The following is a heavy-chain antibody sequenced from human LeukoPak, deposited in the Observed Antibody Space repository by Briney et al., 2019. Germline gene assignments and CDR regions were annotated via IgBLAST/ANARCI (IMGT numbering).Heavy chain of an antibody. CDR1: GFTFSSYA. CDR3: AVDQGYDAFEI. CDR2: ISGSGGDT. Sequence: PGGSLRLSCAASGFTFSSYAMSWVRQAPGKGLEWVSTISGSGGDTYYADSVKGRFTISRDNSKNTLYLQMNSLRAEDTAVYYCAVDQGYDAFEIWGQGTMVTVSS. V-gene: IGHV3-23*01. J-gene: IGHJ3*02. D-gene: IGHD3-22*01.